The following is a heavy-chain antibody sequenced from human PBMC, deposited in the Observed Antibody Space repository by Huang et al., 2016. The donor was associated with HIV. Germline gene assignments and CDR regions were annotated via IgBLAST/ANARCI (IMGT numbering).Heavy chain of an antibody. J-gene: IGHJ4*02. D-gene: IGHD4-17*01. Sequence: QVHLVQSGAEVKKPGASVKVSCKASGYTFTNYDINWVRQAPGRGLWWRGWMNPNTGNMGFAQSFQGRVTMTRKTSITTAYMELTSLTSEDTAVYYCARSAYGDLDYWGLGTLVIVSS. CDR1: GYTFTNYD. V-gene: IGHV1-8*02. CDR3: ARSAYGDLDY. CDR2: MNPNTGNM.